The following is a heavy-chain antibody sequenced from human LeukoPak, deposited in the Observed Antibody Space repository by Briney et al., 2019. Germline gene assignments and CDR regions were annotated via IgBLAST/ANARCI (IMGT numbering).Heavy chain of an antibody. V-gene: IGHV3-11*01. J-gene: IGHJ6*03. CDR1: GFTFSDYY. Sequence: PGGSLRLSCAASGFTFSDYYMSWIRQAPGKWLEWVSYISSSGSTIYYADSVKSPFTISRHNAKNSLYLQMNRLRAEDTAVYYCERNGRYCSSTSCYGSRRYYYYMDVWGKGTTVTVSS. CDR2: ISSSGSTI. D-gene: IGHD2-2*01. CDR3: ERNGRYCSSTSCYGSRRYYYYMDV.